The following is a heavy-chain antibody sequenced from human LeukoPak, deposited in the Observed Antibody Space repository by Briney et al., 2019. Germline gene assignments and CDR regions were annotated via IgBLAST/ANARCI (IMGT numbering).Heavy chain of an antibody. J-gene: IGHJ4*02. CDR2: IGIDSGNT. Sequence: GGSLRLSCTASGFPFIEYSMNWVRQVPGEGLGWISYIGIDSGNTKYADSVRGRFTISADKARNSLYLQMNSLRVEDTAVYYCARDHNYAFDNWGQGTLVSVAS. CDR1: GFPFIEYS. D-gene: IGHD1-1*01. CDR3: ARDHNYAFDN. V-gene: IGHV3-48*01.